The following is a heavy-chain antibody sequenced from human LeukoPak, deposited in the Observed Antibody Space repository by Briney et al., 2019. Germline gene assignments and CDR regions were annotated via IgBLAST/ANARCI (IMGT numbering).Heavy chain of an antibody. CDR1: GFTFSSYW. J-gene: IGHJ4*02. D-gene: IGHD3-10*01. V-gene: IGHV3-74*01. CDR2: INSDGSSI. Sequence: GGSLRLSCAASGFTFSSYWMHWVRQAPGKGVAWVSRINSDGSSISYADSVKGRFTISRDNAKNTLYLQMNSLRAEDTAVYYCTRGRGVSFDYWGQGTLVTVSS. CDR3: TRGRGVSFDY.